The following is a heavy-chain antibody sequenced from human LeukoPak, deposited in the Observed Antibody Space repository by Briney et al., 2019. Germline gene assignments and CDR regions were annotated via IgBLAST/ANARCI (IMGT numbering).Heavy chain of an antibody. D-gene: IGHD6-6*01. V-gene: IGHV4-59*12. CDR3: ARGVLDSGSSGLVWFDP. Sequence: SETLSLTCTVSGGSISSNYWSWGRQPPGKGLEWIGHIYYSGSTNYNPSLKSRVTISVDTSRDQFSLKLSSVTAADTAVYHCARGVLDSGSSGLVWFDPWGQGTLVTVSS. J-gene: IGHJ5*02. CDR2: IYYSGST. CDR1: GGSISSNY.